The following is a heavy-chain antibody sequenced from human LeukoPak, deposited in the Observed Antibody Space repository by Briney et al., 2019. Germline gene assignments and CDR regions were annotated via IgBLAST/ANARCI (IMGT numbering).Heavy chain of an antibody. V-gene: IGHV2-5*02. CDR1: GCSLSSSGVL. CDR3: AHRGQLSLRGPTAFDP. D-gene: IGHD3-16*02. CDR2: TYWDDDK. Sequence: SGPTLVKPEQTLTRTCTFSGCSLSSSGVLLGLIQKSPGTPLWSLSRTYWDDDKRYSPSLKSRLTITKDTSKNQAVLTMTNMDPVDTATYYCAHRGQLSLRGPTAFDPWGQGILVTVSS. J-gene: IGHJ5*02.